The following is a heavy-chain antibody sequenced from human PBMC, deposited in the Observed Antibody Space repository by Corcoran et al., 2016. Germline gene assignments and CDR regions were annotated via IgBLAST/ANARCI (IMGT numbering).Heavy chain of an antibody. V-gene: IGHV3-33*01. J-gene: IGHJ5*02. CDR3: ARDVDTSGRYSWFDP. Sequence: QVQLVESGGGVVQPGTSLRLSCAASGFTFINYGIHWVRQPPGKGLEWVAVFWADGTKKYYADSVKGRFTVSRDSSKNTHYLQMDSLRVEDTAVYYCARDVDTSGRYSWFDPWGQGTLVTVSS. D-gene: IGHD6-19*01. CDR2: FWADGTKK. CDR1: GFTFINYG.